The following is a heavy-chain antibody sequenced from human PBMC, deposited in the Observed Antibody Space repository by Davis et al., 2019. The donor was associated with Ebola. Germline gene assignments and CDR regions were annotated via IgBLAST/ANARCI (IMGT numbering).Heavy chain of an antibody. CDR2: INHSGST. Sequence: SETLSLTCAVYGGSFSGYYWSWIRQPPGKGLEWIGEINHSGSTNYNPSLKSRVTISVDTSKNQFSLKLSSVTAADTAVYYCARAYIGGVIALFDYWGQGTLVTVSS. CDR1: GGSFSGYY. CDR3: ARAYIGGVIALFDY. D-gene: IGHD3-16*02. V-gene: IGHV4-34*01. J-gene: IGHJ4*02.